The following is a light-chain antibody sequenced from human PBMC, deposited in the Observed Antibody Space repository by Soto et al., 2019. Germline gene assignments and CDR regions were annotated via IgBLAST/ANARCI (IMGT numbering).Light chain of an antibody. Sequence: DIQMTQSPSTLSASVGDRVTITCRASQSISSWLAWYQQRPGKAPNLLIYKASSLESGVPSRFSGSGSGTAFTLTISSLQPDDFATYYCQHYHSYPWTFGQGTKVEIK. J-gene: IGKJ1*01. CDR2: KAS. V-gene: IGKV1-5*03. CDR1: QSISSW. CDR3: QHYHSYPWT.